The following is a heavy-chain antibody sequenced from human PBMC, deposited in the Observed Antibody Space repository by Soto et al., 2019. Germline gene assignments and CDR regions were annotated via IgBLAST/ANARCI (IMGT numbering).Heavy chain of an antibody. CDR2: INQDGSEK. CDR3: ARGGYDYSNPFDY. V-gene: IGHV3-7*04. J-gene: IGHJ4*02. D-gene: IGHD4-4*01. CDR1: GFTFNRYW. Sequence: GGSLRLSCAASGFTFNRYWMKWVRQAPGRGLEWMGNINQDGSEKHYVDSVKGRFTISRDNAKNSVYLQMNSLKVEDTAMYYCARGGYDYSNPFDYWGQGTLVTVSS.